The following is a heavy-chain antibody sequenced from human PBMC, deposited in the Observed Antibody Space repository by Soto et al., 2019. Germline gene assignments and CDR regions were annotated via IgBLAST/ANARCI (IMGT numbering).Heavy chain of an antibody. V-gene: IGHV5-51*01. CDR2: INPASSET. Sequence: GESLKISCKGSEYILTRSSIAWVRQKPGKGLEWMGIINPASSETGYSPSFQGQVTISADKSISTAYLQWSSLKASDTAMYYCAPYYNFWSAWGQGTLVTSPQ. CDR1: EYILTRSS. CDR3: APYYNFWSA. J-gene: IGHJ5*02. D-gene: IGHD3-3*01.